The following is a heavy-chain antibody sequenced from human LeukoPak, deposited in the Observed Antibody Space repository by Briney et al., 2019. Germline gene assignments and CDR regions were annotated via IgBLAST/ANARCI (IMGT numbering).Heavy chain of an antibody. CDR2: INHSGST. J-gene: IGHJ4*02. Sequence: SETLSLTCAVYGGSFSGYYWSWIRQPPGKGLEWIGEINHSGSTNYNPSLRSRVTISVDTSKNQFSLKLSSVTAADTAVYYCARGRRWLPHYYFDYWGQGTLVTVSS. V-gene: IGHV4-34*01. D-gene: IGHD5-24*01. CDR3: ARGRRWLPHYYFDY. CDR1: GGSFSGYY.